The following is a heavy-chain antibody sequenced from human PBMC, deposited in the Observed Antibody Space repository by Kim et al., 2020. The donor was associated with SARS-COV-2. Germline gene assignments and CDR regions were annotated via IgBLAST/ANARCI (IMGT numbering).Heavy chain of an antibody. Sequence: GRFTIARDNAKNSLYLQMNSLRAEDTAVYYCARDDSLVVVAATRSFGVDYWGQGTLVTVSS. J-gene: IGHJ4*02. CDR3: ARDDSLVVVAATRSFGVDY. D-gene: IGHD2-15*01. V-gene: IGHV3-11*01.